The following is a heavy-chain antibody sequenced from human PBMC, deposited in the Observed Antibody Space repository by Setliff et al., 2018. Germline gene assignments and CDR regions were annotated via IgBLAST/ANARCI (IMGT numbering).Heavy chain of an antibody. CDR1: GGSLSTYY. V-gene: IGHV4-59*01. CDR2: VYYNGAA. CDR3: ARGGNFRYFDY. Sequence: SETLSLTCTVSGGSLSTYYWSWIRQPPGRGLEYIGYVYYNGAADYSPSLKSRVTLSVDTSKNQFSLKLTSVTAADTAVYYCARGGNFRYFDYWGQGTPVTVSS. J-gene: IGHJ4*02. D-gene: IGHD1-1*01.